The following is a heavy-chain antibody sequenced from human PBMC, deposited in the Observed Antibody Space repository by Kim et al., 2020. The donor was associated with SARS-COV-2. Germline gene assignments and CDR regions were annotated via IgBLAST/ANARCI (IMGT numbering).Heavy chain of an antibody. J-gene: IGHJ6*02. V-gene: IGHV3-33*06. Sequence: YADSVKGRFTISRDNSKNTLYLQMNSLRAEDTAVYYCAKNRVDYYYGMDVWGQGTTVTVSS. CDR3: AKNRVDYYYGMDV.